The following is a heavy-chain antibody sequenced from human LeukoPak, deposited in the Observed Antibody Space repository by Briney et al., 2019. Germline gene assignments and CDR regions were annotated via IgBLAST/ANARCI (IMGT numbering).Heavy chain of an antibody. D-gene: IGHD3-16*01. J-gene: IGHJ6*03. V-gene: IGHV3-23*01. Sequence: GGSLRLSCAASGFTFSSYAMSWVRQAPGKGLEWVSGILDGGYSTYYANSVKGRFTISRDNSNNTLYLQMNSLRAEDTAVYYCAKLGGHPLHNYYVGVWGKGTTVAVSS. CDR2: ILDGGYST. CDR3: AKLGGHPLHNYYVGV. CDR1: GFTFSSYA.